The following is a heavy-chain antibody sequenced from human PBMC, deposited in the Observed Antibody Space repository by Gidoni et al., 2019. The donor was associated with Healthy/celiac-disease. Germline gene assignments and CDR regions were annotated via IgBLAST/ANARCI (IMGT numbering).Heavy chain of an antibody. V-gene: IGHV3-23*01. CDR2: ISGSGGST. J-gene: IGHJ3*02. CDR1: GFTFSSYA. Sequence: EVQLLESGGGLVQPGGSLRLSCAASGFTFSSYAMSWVRQAPGKGLEWVSAISGSGGSTYYADSVKGRFTISRDNSKNTLYLQMNSLRAEDTAVYYCAKDGWSGYCSGGSCYWDAFDIWGQGTMVTVSS. CDR3: AKDGWSGYCSGGSCYWDAFDI. D-gene: IGHD2-15*01.